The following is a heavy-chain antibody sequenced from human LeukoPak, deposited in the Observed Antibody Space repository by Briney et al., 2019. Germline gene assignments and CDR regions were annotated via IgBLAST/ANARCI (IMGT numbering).Heavy chain of an antibody. J-gene: IGHJ4*02. D-gene: IGHD3-22*01. Sequence: SVKVSCKASGGSFSSYAISWVRQAPGQGLEWMGRIIPIFGTANYAQKFQGRVTITTDESTSTAYMELSSLRSEDTAVYYCARSVYYDSSGYLYWGQGTLVTVSS. CDR3: ARSVYYDSSGYLY. CDR1: GGSFSSYA. CDR2: IIPIFGTA. V-gene: IGHV1-69*05.